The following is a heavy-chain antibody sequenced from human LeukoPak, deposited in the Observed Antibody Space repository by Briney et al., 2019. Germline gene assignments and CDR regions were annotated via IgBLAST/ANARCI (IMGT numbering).Heavy chain of an antibody. V-gene: IGHV4-61*02. D-gene: IGHD2-15*01. CDR2: IYTSGST. CDR3: ARRIKLAATLMWRGGNWFDP. CDR1: GGSISSGSYY. J-gene: IGHJ5*02. Sequence: SETLSLTCTVSGGSISSGSYYWSWIRQPAGKGLEWIGRIYTSGSTNYNPSLKSRVTISVDTSKNQFSLKLSSVTAADTAAYYCARRIKLAATLMWRGGNWFDPWGQGTLVTVSS.